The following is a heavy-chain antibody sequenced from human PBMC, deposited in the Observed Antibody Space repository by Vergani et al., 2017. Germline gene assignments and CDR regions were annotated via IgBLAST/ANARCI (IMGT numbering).Heavy chain of an antibody. J-gene: IGHJ5*02. Sequence: QVQLQESGPGLVKPSETLSLTCAVSGYSISSGYYCGWIRQPPGKGLEWIGSIYHSGSTSYNPSLKSRVTISVDTSKNQFSLKLSSVTAADTAVYYCARSRQQLVRGYNWFDPWGQGTLVTVSS. D-gene: IGHD6-13*01. CDR1: GYSISSGYY. V-gene: IGHV4-38-2*01. CDR2: IYHSGST. CDR3: ARSRQQLVRGYNWFDP.